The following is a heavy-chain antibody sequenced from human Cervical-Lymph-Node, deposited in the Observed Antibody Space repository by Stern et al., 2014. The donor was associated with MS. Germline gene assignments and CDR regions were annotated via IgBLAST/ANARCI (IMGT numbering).Heavy chain of an antibody. CDR1: GDTSTIDA. J-gene: IGHJ6*02. D-gene: IGHD1-14*01. Sequence: PLVQSGPEVQKPGSSAKVSCKASGDTSTIDAVPWVRPAPGKGLEWMGGIIPVFATPVYAQTFKVRLSIAADESTATDYMELSSLTSDDTAVYYCARGASSAAWYKHGVDVWGQGTTVTVSS. CDR2: IIPVFATP. CDR3: ARGASSAAWYKHGVDV. V-gene: IGHV1-69*01.